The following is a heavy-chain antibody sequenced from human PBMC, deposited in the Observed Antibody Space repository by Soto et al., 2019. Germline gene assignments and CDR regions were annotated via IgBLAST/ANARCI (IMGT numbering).Heavy chain of an antibody. CDR2: IYYSGST. CDR3: ARSDSRY. CDR1: GGSISSYY. D-gene: IGHD3-22*01. V-gene: IGHV4-59*01. J-gene: IGHJ4*02. Sequence: TSETLSLTCTVSGGSISSYYWSWIRQPPGKGLEWIGYIYYSGSTNYNPSLKSRVTISVDTSKNQFSLKLSSVTAADTAVYYCARSDSRYWGQATLVTVSS.